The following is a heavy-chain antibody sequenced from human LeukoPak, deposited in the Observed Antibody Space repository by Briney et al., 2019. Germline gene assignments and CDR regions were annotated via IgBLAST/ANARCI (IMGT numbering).Heavy chain of an antibody. CDR3: ARRSPANLNYDFWSDYYNWFDP. Sequence: SETQSLTCTVSGGSISSGDYYWSWIRQPPGKGLEWIGYIYYSGSTYYNPSLKSRVTISVDTSKNQFSLKLTSVTAADTAVYYCARRSPANLNYDFWSDYYNWFDPWGQGTLVTVSS. CDR2: IYYSGST. J-gene: IGHJ5*02. V-gene: IGHV4-30-4*08. D-gene: IGHD3-3*01. CDR1: GGSISSGDYY.